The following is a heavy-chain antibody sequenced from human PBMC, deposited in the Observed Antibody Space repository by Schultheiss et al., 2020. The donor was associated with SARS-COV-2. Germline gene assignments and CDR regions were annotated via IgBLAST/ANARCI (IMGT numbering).Heavy chain of an antibody. CDR3: ARTMTVTTYWFDP. CDR1: GYSISSGYY. Sequence: SETLSLTCAVSGYSISSGYYWGWIRQPPGKGLEWIGYIYYSGSTYYNPSLKSRVTISVDTSKNQFSLKLSSVTAADTAVYYCARTMTVTTYWFDPWGQGTLVTVSS. V-gene: IGHV4-38-2*01. J-gene: IGHJ5*02. CDR2: IYYSGST. D-gene: IGHD4-11*01.